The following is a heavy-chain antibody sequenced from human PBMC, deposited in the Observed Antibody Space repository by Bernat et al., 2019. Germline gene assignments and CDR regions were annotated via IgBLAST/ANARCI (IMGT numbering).Heavy chain of an antibody. V-gene: IGHV3-30-3*01. J-gene: IGHJ6*02. CDR2: ISYDGSNK. Sequence: QVQLVESGGGVVQPGRSLRLSCAASGFTFSSYAMHWVRQAPGKGLEWVAVISYDGSNKYYADSVKGRFTISRDNSKNTLYLQMNSLRAEDTAVYYCARPSDYYDSSGPWGCGMDVWGQGTTVTVSS. D-gene: IGHD3-22*01. CDR3: ARPSDYYDSSGPWGCGMDV. CDR1: GFTFSSYA.